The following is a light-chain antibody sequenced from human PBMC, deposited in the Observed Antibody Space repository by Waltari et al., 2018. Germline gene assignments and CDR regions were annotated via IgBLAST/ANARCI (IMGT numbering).Light chain of an antibody. CDR3: RSYTNTKTFVL. CDR2: DVT. CDR1: SFNIGAYTS. J-gene: IGLJ3*02. Sequence: QSALTQPASVSGSPGQSITIPCLGTSFNIGAYTSVPGYQQYPGRAPKLFIFDVTKRSSGVSGRFSASMPANTACLTISGLQAEDEADYYCRSYTNTKTFVLFGGGTKLTVL. V-gene: IGLV2-14*03.